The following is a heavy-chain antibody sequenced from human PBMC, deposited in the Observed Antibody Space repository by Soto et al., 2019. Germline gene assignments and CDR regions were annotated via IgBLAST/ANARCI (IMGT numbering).Heavy chain of an antibody. Sequence: ASVKVSCKASGYTFTSYGISWVRQAPGQGLEWMGWISAYNGNTNYAQKLQGRVTMTTDTSTITAYMELRSLRSDDTALYYCARAFPDYGDYDDAFDIWGQGTMVTVSS. CDR3: ARAFPDYGDYDDAFDI. D-gene: IGHD4-17*01. V-gene: IGHV1-18*01. J-gene: IGHJ3*02. CDR1: GYTFTSYG. CDR2: ISAYNGNT.